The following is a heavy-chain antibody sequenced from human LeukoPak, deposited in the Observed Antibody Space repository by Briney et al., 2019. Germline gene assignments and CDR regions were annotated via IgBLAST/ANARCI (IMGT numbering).Heavy chain of an antibody. CDR3: ARVEPAAVGQPNDC. CDR1: GGSINSCDYY. CDR2: IYYSGST. D-gene: IGHD2-2*01. V-gene: IGHV4-30-4*01. Sequence: SQALSLTCSVSGGSINSCDYYWSWIRQPPGKGLEWIGYIYYSGSTYYTPSLKRRVTIPIDTSKNQLSLQLRSVTAAETAVYYCARVEPAAVGQPNDCWGQGTLVTVSS. J-gene: IGHJ4*02.